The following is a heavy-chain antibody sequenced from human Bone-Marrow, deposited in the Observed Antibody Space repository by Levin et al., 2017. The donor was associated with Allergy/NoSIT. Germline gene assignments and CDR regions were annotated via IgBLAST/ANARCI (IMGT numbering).Heavy chain of an antibody. CDR3: ARVSSGFDY. V-gene: IGHV3-48*02. D-gene: IGHD1-26*01. Sequence: ETLSLTCAASGFTFSSYSMNWVRQAPGKGLEWVSYISSSSSTIYYADSVKGRFTISRDNAKNSLYLQMNSLRDEDTAVYYCARVSSGFDYWGQGTLVTVSS. CDR2: ISSSSSTI. CDR1: GFTFSSYS. J-gene: IGHJ4*02.